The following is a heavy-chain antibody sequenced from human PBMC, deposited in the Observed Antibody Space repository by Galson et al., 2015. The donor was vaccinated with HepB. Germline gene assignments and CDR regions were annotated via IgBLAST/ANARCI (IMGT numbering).Heavy chain of an antibody. CDR1: GYTFSSYY. Sequence: SVKVSCKASGYTFSSYYIHWVRQAPGQGLEWMGIINPSGGSTTYAQKSQGRVTMTRDRSTSTVYMEVSSLRSEDTAVYYCASGTVTTYYYYDMDVCGQGTPVTVS. J-gene: IGHJ6*02. CDR3: ASGTVTTYYYYDMDV. CDR2: INPSGGST. D-gene: IGHD4-11*01. V-gene: IGHV1-46*01.